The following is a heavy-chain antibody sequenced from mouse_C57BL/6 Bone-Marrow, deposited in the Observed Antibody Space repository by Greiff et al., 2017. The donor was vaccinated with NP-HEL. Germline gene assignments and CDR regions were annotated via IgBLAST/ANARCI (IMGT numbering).Heavy chain of an antibody. D-gene: IGHD4-1*01. Sequence: VQLQQPGAELVRPGSSVKLSCKASGYTFTSYWMHWVKQRPIQGLEWIGNIDPSDSETHYNQKFKDKATLTVDKSSSTAYMQLSSLTSEDAAVYYCATGTVFDYWGQGTTLTVSS. CDR2: IDPSDSET. CDR1: GYTFTSYW. CDR3: ATGTVFDY. V-gene: IGHV1-52*01. J-gene: IGHJ2*01.